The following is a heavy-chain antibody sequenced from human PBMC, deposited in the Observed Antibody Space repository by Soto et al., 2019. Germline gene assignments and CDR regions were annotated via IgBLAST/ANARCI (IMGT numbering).Heavy chain of an antibody. CDR1: GYSFTSYW. J-gene: IGHJ4*02. Sequence: GESLKISCKGSGYSFTSYWIGWVRQMPGKGLEWMGIIYPGDSDTRYSPSFQGQVTISADKSISTAYLQWSSLKASDTAMYYCARARLPYDFWSGYYDDWGQGTLVTVSS. CDR2: IYPGDSDT. CDR3: ARARLPYDFWSGYYDD. V-gene: IGHV5-51*01. D-gene: IGHD3-3*01.